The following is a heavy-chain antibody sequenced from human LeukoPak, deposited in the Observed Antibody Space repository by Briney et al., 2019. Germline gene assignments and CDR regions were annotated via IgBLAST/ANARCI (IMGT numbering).Heavy chain of an antibody. Sequence: PGGSLRLSCAASGFTFSNYAMSWVRQAPGKGLEWVSAILGSGGSTYYADSVKGRFTVSRDNSRSTLYLQMKSLRAEETALYYCAKWGDYDVLTGYYVPDYWGQGTRVTVSS. CDR3: AKWGDYDVLTGYYVPDY. J-gene: IGHJ4*02. D-gene: IGHD3-9*01. CDR2: ILGSGGST. V-gene: IGHV3-23*01. CDR1: GFTFSNYA.